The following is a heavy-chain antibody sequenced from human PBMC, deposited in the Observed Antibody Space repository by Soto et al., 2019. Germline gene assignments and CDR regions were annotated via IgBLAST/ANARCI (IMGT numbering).Heavy chain of an antibody. V-gene: IGHV3-7*01. CDR1: GFTFSSYW. Sequence: EVQLVESGGGLVQPGGSLRLSCTASGFTFSSYWMSWVRQAPGKGLEWVANIKHDGSEKNYVDSVKGRFTISTDNAKNSVFLQMNSLRAEDTAVYYCARQGGRRTYYYYYGMDVWGQGTTVTVS. D-gene: IGHD3-16*01. CDR3: ARQGGRRTYYYYYGMDV. CDR2: IKHDGSEK. J-gene: IGHJ6*02.